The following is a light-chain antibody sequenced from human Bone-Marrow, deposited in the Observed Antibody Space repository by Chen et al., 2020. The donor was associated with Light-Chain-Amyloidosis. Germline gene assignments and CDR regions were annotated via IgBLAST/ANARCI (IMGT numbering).Light chain of an antibody. CDR1: QTISSNY. V-gene: IGKV3-20*01. Sequence: EIVLTQSPGTLSLSPGEGANLSCRASQTISSNYLTWYQQKFGQAPRLLIYGSSSRATGIPDRFTGSGSGTDFTLTISRLEPEDFAVYYCQQYGVSPRTFGQGTKVEIK. J-gene: IGKJ1*01. CDR3: QQYGVSPRT. CDR2: GSS.